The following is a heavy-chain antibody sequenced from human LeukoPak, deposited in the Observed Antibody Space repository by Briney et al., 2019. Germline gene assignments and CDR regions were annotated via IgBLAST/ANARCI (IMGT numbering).Heavy chain of an antibody. D-gene: IGHD3-3*02. CDR1: GYTFTGHY. CDR3: AKNLAS. CDR2: IHPNSGDT. J-gene: IGHJ5*02. V-gene: IGHV1-2*06. Sequence: ASVKVSCKASGYTFTGHYMHWVRQAPGQGLEWMGRIHPNSGDTIYAQIFQGRVTMTRDTSVSTACMELSSLTSGDTAVYYCAKNLASWGQGTLVTVSS.